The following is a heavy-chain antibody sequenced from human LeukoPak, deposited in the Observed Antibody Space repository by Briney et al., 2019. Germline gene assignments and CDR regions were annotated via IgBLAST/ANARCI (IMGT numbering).Heavy chain of an antibody. J-gene: IGHJ4*02. CDR3: VRDFMYNTACTGC. Sequence: SETLSLTCTVSGGSISSSSYYWGWIRQPPGKGLEWIGSIYYSGSTYYNPSLKSRVTISVDTSKNQFSLKLSSVTAEDTAVYYCVRDFMYNTACTGCWGQGTLVTVSS. CDR1: GGSISSSSYY. D-gene: IGHD5-18*01. CDR2: IYYSGST. V-gene: IGHV4-39*07.